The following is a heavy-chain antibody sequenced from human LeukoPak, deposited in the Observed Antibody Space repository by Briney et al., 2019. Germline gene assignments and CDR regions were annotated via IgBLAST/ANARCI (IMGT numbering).Heavy chain of an antibody. Sequence: PSETLSLTCTVSGGSISSYYWSWIRQPPGKGLEWIGEINHSGSTNYNPSLKSRVTISVDTSKNQFSLKLSSVTAADTAVYYCARGPGLAYSSSWAGYGTSLDYWGQGTLVTVSS. D-gene: IGHD6-13*01. CDR3: ARGPGLAYSSSWAGYGTSLDY. CDR2: INHSGST. J-gene: IGHJ4*02. V-gene: IGHV4-34*01. CDR1: GGSISSYY.